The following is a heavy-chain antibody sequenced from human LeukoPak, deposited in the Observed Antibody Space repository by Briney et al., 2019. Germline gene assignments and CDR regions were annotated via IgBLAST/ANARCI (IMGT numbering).Heavy chain of an antibody. CDR1: GDSVTSSNW. Sequence: SETLSLTCAVSGDSVTSSNWWSWVRPPPGKGLEWIGEIYHSGATNYNPSLKSRVTISLDKSKDQLSLKLTSVTAADTAVYYCGRVSLVRGAPDYYFDYWGQGTLVTVSS. CDR2: IYHSGAT. CDR3: GRVSLVRGAPDYYFDY. V-gene: IGHV4-4*02. J-gene: IGHJ4*02. D-gene: IGHD3-10*01.